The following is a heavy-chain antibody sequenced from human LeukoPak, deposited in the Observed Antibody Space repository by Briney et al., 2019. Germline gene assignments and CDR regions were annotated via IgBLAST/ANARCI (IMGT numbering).Heavy chain of an antibody. D-gene: IGHD1-1*01. CDR3: AREDWNDGVDY. Sequence: PGGSLRLSCAASGFTFNSYSMNWVRQAPGKGLEWVSYISSSNHTIYYADSVKGRFTVSRDNAKNSLYLQMKSLRAEGTAVYYCAREDWNDGVDYWGQGTLVTVSS. CDR1: GFTFNSYS. V-gene: IGHV3-48*01. CDR2: ISSSNHTI. J-gene: IGHJ4*02.